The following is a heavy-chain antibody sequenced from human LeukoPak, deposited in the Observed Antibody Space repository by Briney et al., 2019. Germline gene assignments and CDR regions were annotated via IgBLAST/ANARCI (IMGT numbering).Heavy chain of an antibody. CDR3: ARYDSTVNWFDP. Sequence: ASVKVSCKASGYTFTGYYIHWVRQAPGQGLEWMGWINPNSGGTNYAQRFQGRVTVTRDTSISTAYMELSRLRSDDTAFYYCARYDSTVNWFDPWGQGTLVTVSS. J-gene: IGHJ5*02. CDR2: INPNSGGT. D-gene: IGHD3-22*01. CDR1: GYTFTGYY. V-gene: IGHV1-2*02.